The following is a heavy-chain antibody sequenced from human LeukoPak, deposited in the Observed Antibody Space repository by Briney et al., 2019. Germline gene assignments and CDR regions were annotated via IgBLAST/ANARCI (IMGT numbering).Heavy chain of an antibody. D-gene: IGHD2-2*02. Sequence: PGGSLRLSCAASGFTSSSYWITWVRQAPGKGLEWVASINQDGSETYYVDSVKGRFTISRDNAKDSLSLHMNSLRGEDTAVYYCARAGGCTTTRCSTTPALDYWGQGTLVTVSS. CDR3: ARAGGCTTTRCSTTPALDY. J-gene: IGHJ4*02. CDR1: GFTSSSYW. V-gene: IGHV3-7*03. CDR2: INQDGSET.